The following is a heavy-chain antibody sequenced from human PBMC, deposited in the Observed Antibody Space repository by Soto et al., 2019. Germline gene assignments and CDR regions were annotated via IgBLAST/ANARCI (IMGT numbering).Heavy chain of an antibody. Sequence: SETLSLTCTVSGGSISSYYWSWIRQPPGKGLEWIGYIYYSGSTNYNPSLKSRVTISVDTSKNQFSLKLSSVTAADTAVYYCARGPRQIVVVPAAMAQFDYWGQGTLVTVSS. V-gene: IGHV4-59*01. D-gene: IGHD2-2*01. CDR1: GGSISSYY. CDR2: IYYSGST. J-gene: IGHJ4*02. CDR3: ARGPRQIVVVPAAMAQFDY.